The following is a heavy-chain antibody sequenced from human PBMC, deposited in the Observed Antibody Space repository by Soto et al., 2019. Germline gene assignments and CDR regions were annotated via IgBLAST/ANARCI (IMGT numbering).Heavy chain of an antibody. J-gene: IGHJ4*02. CDR1: GFTFSSYW. V-gene: IGHV3-74*01. Sequence: EVQLVESGGGLVQPGGSLRLSCAASGFTFSSYWMHWVRQAPGKGPAWVSRINSDGSSTTYADSVKGRFTISRDNAKKPLYRQMNSLSAEDTAVYYCARVYCSGGSCYSVDYWGQGTLVTVSS. CDR2: INSDGSST. D-gene: IGHD2-15*01. CDR3: ARVYCSGGSCYSVDY.